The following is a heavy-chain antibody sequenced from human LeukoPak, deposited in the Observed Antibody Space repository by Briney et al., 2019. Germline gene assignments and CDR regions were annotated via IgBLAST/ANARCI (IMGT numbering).Heavy chain of an antibody. Sequence: GESLKISCKGSGYSFTTNWVGWVRQMPGKGLESMGIIFPGDSDTRYTPSFQGQVIISADKSTGTVYLQWTSLKASDTAIYYCARHPHYYDSSGYFPYYFDYWGQGTLVTVSS. J-gene: IGHJ4*02. D-gene: IGHD3-22*01. CDR2: IFPGDSDT. CDR3: ARHPHYYDSSGYFPYYFDY. V-gene: IGHV5-51*01. CDR1: GYSFTTNW.